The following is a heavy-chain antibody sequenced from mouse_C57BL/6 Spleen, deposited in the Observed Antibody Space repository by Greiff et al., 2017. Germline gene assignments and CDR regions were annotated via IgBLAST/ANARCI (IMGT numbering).Heavy chain of an antibody. Sequence: QVQLQQPGAELVKPGASVKLSCTASGYTFTISWMHWVKQRPGQGLEWIGMIHPNSGSTNYNEKFKSKATLTVDKSSITAYMQHSSLTSEDSAVYYCARWIPPAYWGQGTLVTVSA. CDR2: IHPNSGST. CDR1: GYTFTISW. CDR3: ARWIPPAY. V-gene: IGHV1-64*01. J-gene: IGHJ3*01.